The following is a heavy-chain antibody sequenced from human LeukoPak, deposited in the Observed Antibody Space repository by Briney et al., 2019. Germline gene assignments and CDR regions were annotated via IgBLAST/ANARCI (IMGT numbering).Heavy chain of an antibody. J-gene: IGHJ5*02. CDR2: ISAYNGNT. V-gene: IGHV1-18*01. Sequence: ASVKVSCKASGYIFTSYGISWVRQAPGQGLEWMGWISAYNGNTNYAQKLQGRVTMTTDTSTSTAYMELRSLRSDDTAVYYCARDHTHIMVRGAAYNWFDPWGQGTLVTVSS. CDR1: GYIFTSYG. CDR3: ARDHTHIMVRGAAYNWFDP. D-gene: IGHD3-10*01.